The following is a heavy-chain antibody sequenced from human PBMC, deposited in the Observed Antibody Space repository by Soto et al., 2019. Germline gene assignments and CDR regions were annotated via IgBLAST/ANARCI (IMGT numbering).Heavy chain of an antibody. CDR2: IYYSGST. CDR1: DGCSTSRSYY. CDR3: ARHRADRYYYGMDV. J-gene: IGHJ6*02. Sequence: PCTVADGCSTSRSYYWSMNNQPPGKGLEWIGSIYYSGSTYYNPSLKSRVTISVDTSKNQFSMKLSSVTAADTAVYYCARHRADRYYYGMDVSGQRITVTVPS. V-gene: IGHV4-39*01.